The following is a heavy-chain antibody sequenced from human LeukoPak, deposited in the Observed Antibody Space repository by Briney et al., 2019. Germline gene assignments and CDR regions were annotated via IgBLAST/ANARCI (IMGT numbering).Heavy chain of an antibody. Sequence: PSETLSLTCAVYGGSFSGYYWSWIRQPPGKGLEWIGEINHSGSTNYNPSLKSRVTISVDTSKNQFSLKLSSVTAADTAVYYCARGYCSSTSCYTLWSAFDIWGQGTMVTVSS. D-gene: IGHD2-2*02. CDR3: ARGYCSSTSCYTLWSAFDI. V-gene: IGHV4-34*01. J-gene: IGHJ3*02. CDR1: GGSFSGYY. CDR2: INHSGST.